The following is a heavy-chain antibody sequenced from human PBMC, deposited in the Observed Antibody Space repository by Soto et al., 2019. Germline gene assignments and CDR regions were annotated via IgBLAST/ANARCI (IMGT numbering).Heavy chain of an antibody. J-gene: IGHJ6*02. CDR1: GGTFSSYA. V-gene: IGHV1-69*13. D-gene: IGHD3-10*01. CDR3: ARPRAPMVRGVITSPYYYYGMDV. CDR2: IIPIFGTA. Sequence: SVKVSCKASGGTFSSYAISWVRQAPGQGLEWMGGIIPIFGTANYAQKFQGRVTITADESTSTAYMELSSLRSEDTAVYYCARPRAPMVRGVITSPYYYYGMDVWGQGTTVTVSS.